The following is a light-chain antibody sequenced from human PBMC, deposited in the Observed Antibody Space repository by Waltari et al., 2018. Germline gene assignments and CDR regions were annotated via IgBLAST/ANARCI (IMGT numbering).Light chain of an antibody. Sequence: DIQMTPSPSSLSASVGDRATITCRAIQGIRNFLAWYQQKPGKTPKLLIYDASTLRSGVPSRFSGSGFGTDVTLTISGLQPEDVATYYCQRYNSAPFTFGPGTKVDVK. CDR1: QGIRNF. CDR3: QRYNSAPFT. J-gene: IGKJ3*01. CDR2: DAS. V-gene: IGKV1-27*01.